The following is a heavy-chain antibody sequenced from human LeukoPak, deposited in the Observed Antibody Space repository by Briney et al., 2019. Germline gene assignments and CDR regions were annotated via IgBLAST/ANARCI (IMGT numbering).Heavy chain of an antibody. D-gene: IGHD4-17*01. Sequence: SETLSLTCTVSGGSISSHYWSWIRQPPGKGLEWIGYINYSGSTNYNPSLKSRVTISEDTSKNQFSLKLSSVTAADTAVYYCARGHTTVTTLDFDYWGQGTLVTVSS. CDR1: GGSISSHY. CDR2: INYSGST. V-gene: IGHV4-59*11. J-gene: IGHJ4*02. CDR3: ARGHTTVTTLDFDY.